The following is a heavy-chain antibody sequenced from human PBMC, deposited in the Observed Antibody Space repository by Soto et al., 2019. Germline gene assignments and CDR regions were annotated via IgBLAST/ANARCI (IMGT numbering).Heavy chain of an antibody. CDR1: GVTFSSYA. CDR2: ISGGSSGT. CDR3: AKSRSGGNHRDYFDY. D-gene: IGHD2-15*01. J-gene: IGHJ4*02. V-gene: IGHV3-23*01. Sequence: GSLRLSCAASGVTFSSYAMSWVRQTPGKGLEWVSTISGGSSGTYYADSVKGRFTISRDNSKNTLYLQMNSLRVEDTAVYYCAKSRSGGNHRDYFDYWGRGTLVTVSS.